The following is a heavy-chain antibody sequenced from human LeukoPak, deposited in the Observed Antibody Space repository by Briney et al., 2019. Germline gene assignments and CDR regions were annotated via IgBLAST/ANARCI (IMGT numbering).Heavy chain of an antibody. CDR1: GYTFTSYG. Sequence: ASVKVSCKASGYTFTSYGISWVRQAPGQGLEWMGWISAYNGNTNYAQKLQGRVTMTTDTSTSTAYMELRSLRSDDTAVYYCARDQSRSLWFGELLYYYYYMDVWGKGTTVTVSS. CDR3: ARDQSRSLWFGELLYYYYYMDV. CDR2: ISAYNGNT. J-gene: IGHJ6*03. D-gene: IGHD3-10*01. V-gene: IGHV1-18*01.